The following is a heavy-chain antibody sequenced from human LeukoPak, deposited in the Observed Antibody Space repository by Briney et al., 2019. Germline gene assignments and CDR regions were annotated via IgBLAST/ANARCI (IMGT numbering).Heavy chain of an antibody. V-gene: IGHV1-2*06. Sequence: ASVKVSCKASGYTFTGYYMQWVRQAAGQGLEWMGRINPNSGGTNYAQKFQGRVTMTRDTSISTAYMELSRLRSDDTAVYYCARELYGSGKDYWGQGTLVTVSS. CDR3: ARELYGSGKDY. D-gene: IGHD3-10*01. CDR1: GYTFTGYY. CDR2: INPNSGGT. J-gene: IGHJ4*02.